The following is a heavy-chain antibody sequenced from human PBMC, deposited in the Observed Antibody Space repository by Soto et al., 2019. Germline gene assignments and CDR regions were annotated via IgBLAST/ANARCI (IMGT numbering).Heavy chain of an antibody. CDR2: IYYSGST. Sequence: SETLSLTCTVSGGSISSGDYYWNWIRQPPGKGLEWIGYIYYSGSTYYNPSLKSRVTISVDTSKNQFSLKLSSVTAADTAVHFCARAGAAYFYYYGVEVWGQGTTVTAP. V-gene: IGHV4-30-4*01. J-gene: IGHJ6*02. CDR1: GGSISSGDYY. CDR3: ARAGAAYFYYYGVEV. D-gene: IGHD6-13*01.